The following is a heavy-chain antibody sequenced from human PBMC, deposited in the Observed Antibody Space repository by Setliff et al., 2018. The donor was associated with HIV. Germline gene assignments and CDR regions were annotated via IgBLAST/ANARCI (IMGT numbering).Heavy chain of an antibody. V-gene: IGHV1-24*01. J-gene: IGHJ4*01. CDR1: GHSLIALS. Sequence: ASVKVSCKVSGHSLIALSMHWVRQTPGKGLEWMGRFNREYGGTIYSPNFQDRVTMTEDASTDTAYMELSSLRSEDTAVYYCARVGSYWTQFDYWGQGTLVTVSS. CDR2: FNREYGGT. D-gene: IGHD2-15*01. CDR3: ARVGSYWTQFDY.